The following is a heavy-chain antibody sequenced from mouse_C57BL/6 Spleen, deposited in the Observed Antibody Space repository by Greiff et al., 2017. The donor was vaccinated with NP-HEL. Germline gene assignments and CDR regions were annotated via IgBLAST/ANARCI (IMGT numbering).Heavy chain of an antibody. Sequence: VQVVESGPGLVQPSQSLSITCTVSGFSLTSYGVHWVRQSPGKGLEWLGVIWSGGSTDYNAAFISRLSISKDNSKSQVVFKMNSLQADDTAIYYCARNLDAMDYWGQGTSVTVSS. V-gene: IGHV2-2*01. J-gene: IGHJ4*01. CDR3: ARNLDAMDY. CDR2: IWSGGST. CDR1: GFSLTSYG.